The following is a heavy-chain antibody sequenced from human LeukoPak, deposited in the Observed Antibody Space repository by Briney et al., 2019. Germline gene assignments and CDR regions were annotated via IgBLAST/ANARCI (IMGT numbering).Heavy chain of an antibody. CDR1: GFTFSSYS. CDR2: ISSSSSYI. D-gene: IGHD3-22*01. CDR3: ARDLGGWLLDY. V-gene: IGHV3-21*01. J-gene: IGHJ4*02. Sequence: GGSLRLSCAASGFTFSSYSMNWVRQAPGKGLEWVSSISSSSSYIYYADSVKGRFTISRDNAKNSLYLQMNSLRAEDAAVYYCARDLGGWLLDYWGQGTLVTVSS.